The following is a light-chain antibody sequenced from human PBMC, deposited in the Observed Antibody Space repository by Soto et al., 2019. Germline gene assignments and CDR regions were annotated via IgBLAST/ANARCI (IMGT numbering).Light chain of an antibody. CDR3: QHYGRSPIT. J-gene: IGKJ5*01. CDR1: QNITNN. Sequence: DRVTITCQASQNITNNLSWYQQKPGKAPNLLIYHASKLAKGVTSRFSGSGSGTDFSFIITSLQREDLATYYCQHYGRSPITFGQGTRLENK. V-gene: IGKV1-33*01. CDR2: HAS.